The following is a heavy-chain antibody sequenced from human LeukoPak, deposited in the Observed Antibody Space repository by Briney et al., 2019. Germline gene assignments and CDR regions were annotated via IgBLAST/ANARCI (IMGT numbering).Heavy chain of an antibody. CDR3: ATGAMVYDF. CDR2: LSPRDGET. J-gene: IGHJ4*02. Sequence: ASVKVSCTVSGSTLTTISIDWVRQAPGKGLEWMGSLSPRDGETSHAQKFKGRFIMTADTATDIAYMEMSSLESGDTAVYYCATGAMVYDFWGQGTLVTVSS. D-gene: IGHD3-10*01. CDR1: GSTLTTIS. V-gene: IGHV1-24*01.